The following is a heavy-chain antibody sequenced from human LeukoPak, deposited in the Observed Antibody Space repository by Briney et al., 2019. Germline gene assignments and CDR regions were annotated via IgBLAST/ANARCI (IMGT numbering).Heavy chain of an antibody. CDR2: INPSGGST. CDR1: GYTFTSYY. CDR3: AGLHDYGDYGRTSNWFDP. V-gene: IGHV1-46*01. J-gene: IGHJ5*02. D-gene: IGHD4-17*01. Sequence: ASVKVSCKASGYTFTSYYMHWVRQAPGQGLEWMGIINPSGGSTSYAQKFQGRVTMTEDTSTDTAYMELSSLRSEDTAVYYCAGLHDYGDYGRTSNWFDPWGQGTLVTVSS.